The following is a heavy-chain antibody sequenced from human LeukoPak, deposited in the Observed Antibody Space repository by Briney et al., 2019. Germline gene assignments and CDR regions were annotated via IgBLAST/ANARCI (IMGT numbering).Heavy chain of an antibody. CDR1: GFTFSSYS. D-gene: IGHD2-15*01. Sequence: PGGSLRLSCAASGFTFSSYSLNWVRQAPGKGLEWVSFISSSSLTIYYADSVKGRFTISRDNAEKSLYLQMNSLRAEDTAVYYCARDRGGSYSAIDYWGQGTLVTVSS. J-gene: IGHJ4*02. V-gene: IGHV3-48*04. CDR2: ISSSSLTI. CDR3: ARDRGGSYSAIDY.